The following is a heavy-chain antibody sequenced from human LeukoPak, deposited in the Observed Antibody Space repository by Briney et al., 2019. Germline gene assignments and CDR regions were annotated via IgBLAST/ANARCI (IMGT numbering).Heavy chain of an antibody. D-gene: IGHD3-10*01. CDR3: ARPMEGYYFDY. Sequence: SETLSLTCAVYGGSFSGYYWSWIRQPPGKGLEWIGEINHSGSTNYNPSLKSRVTISVDTSKNQFSLKLSSVTAADTAVYYCARPMEGYYFDYWGQGTLVTVSS. V-gene: IGHV4-34*01. CDR1: GGSFSGYY. J-gene: IGHJ4*02. CDR2: INHSGST.